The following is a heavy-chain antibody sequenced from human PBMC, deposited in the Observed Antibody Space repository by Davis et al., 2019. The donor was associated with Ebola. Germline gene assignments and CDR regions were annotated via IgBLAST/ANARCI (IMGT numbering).Heavy chain of an antibody. CDR2: IIPIFGTA. D-gene: IGHD2-2*01. CDR1: GGTLSSYA. V-gene: IGHV1-69*13. Sequence: SVKVSCKASGGTLSSYAISWVRQAPGQGLEWMGGIIPIFGTANYAQKFQGRVTITADESTSTAYMELSSLRSEDTAVYYCAGDVGIVVVPAAWGHYYYYGMDVWGQGTTVTVSS. J-gene: IGHJ6*02. CDR3: AGDVGIVVVPAAWGHYYYYGMDV.